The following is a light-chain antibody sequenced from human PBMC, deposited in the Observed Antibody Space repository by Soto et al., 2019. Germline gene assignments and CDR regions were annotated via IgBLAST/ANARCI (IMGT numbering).Light chain of an antibody. Sequence: EIVLKQSPGTLSLSPGERATLSCRASQSVNNYLAWYQQKPGQAPRLLIYDASNRATGIPPRFSGSGSGTDFTLTISSLEPEDSAVYYCQQRGTWPWLTFGGGTKVEI. J-gene: IGKJ4*01. CDR3: QQRGTWPWLT. CDR2: DAS. CDR1: QSVNNY. V-gene: IGKV3-11*01.